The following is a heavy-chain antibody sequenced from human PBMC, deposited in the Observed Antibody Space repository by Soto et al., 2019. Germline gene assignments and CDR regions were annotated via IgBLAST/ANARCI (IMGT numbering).Heavy chain of an antibody. D-gene: IGHD3-10*01. CDR3: ARILMNYYRLDY. V-gene: IGHV4-30-4*01. CDR2: IYYSGST. J-gene: IGHJ4*02. CDR1: FSSIDSGGYY. Sequence: LYPTXPVSFSSIDSGGYYWSWIRQPPGKGLEWIGHIYYSGSTYYNPSLKSRAGISVDSSKSQVSLKLTSVTAADTAVYFCARILMNYYRLDYWGQGALVTV.